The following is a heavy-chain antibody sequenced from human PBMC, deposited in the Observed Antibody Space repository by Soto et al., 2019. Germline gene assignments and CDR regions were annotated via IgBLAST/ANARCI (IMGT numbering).Heavy chain of an antibody. CDR1: GFTFSSYA. V-gene: IGHV3-23*01. CDR3: ANYGSGSYYNPPNY. Sequence: GGSLRLSCAASGFTFSSYAMSWVRQAPGKGLEWVSAISGSGGSTYYADSVKGRFTISRGNSKNTLYLQMNSLRAEDTAVYYCANYGSGSYYNPPNYWGQGTLVTVSS. D-gene: IGHD3-10*01. J-gene: IGHJ4*02. CDR2: ISGSGGST.